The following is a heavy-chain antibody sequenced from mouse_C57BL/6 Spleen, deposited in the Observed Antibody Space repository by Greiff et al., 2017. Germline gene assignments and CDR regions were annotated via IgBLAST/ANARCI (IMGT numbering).Heavy chain of an antibody. J-gene: IGHJ2*01. CDR3: AREGTEGFDY. D-gene: IGHD3-3*01. Sequence: QVQLQQPGAELVRPGSSVKLSCKASGYTFTSYWMDWVKQRPGQGLEWIGNIYPSDSETHYNQKFKDKATLTVDKSSSTAYMQLSSLTSEDSAVYYCAREGTEGFDYWGQGTTLTVSS. V-gene: IGHV1-61*01. CDR2: IYPSDSET. CDR1: GYTFTSYW.